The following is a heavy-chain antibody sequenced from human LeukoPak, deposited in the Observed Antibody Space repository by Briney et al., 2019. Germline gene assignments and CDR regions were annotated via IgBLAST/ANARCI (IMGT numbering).Heavy chain of an antibody. V-gene: IGHV1-8*01. Sequence: ASVKVSCKASGYTFTSYDINWVRQATGQGLEWMGWMNPNSGNTGYAQKFQGRVTMTRSTSISTAYMELSSLRSEDTAVYYCARASVVPAARRPFSYYDLGHWGQGTLVTVSS. CDR1: GYTFTSYD. CDR3: ARASVVPAARRPFSYYDLGH. CDR2: MNPNSGNT. D-gene: IGHD2-2*01. J-gene: IGHJ4*02.